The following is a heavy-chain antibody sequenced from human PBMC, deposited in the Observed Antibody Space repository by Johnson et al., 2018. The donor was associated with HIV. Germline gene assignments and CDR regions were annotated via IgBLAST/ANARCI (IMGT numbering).Heavy chain of an antibody. D-gene: IGHD3-9*01. CDR3: AKDTIAGVKGDSLI. Sequence: QVQLVESGGGLVKPGGSLRLSCAASGFTFSSYGMNWVRQAPGKGLEWVAVISYDGSNKYYADSVKGRFTISRDNSKNTLYLQMNSLRAEDTAVYYCAKDTIAGVKGDSLIWGQGTMVTVSS. J-gene: IGHJ3*02. CDR2: ISYDGSNK. CDR1: GFTFSSYG. V-gene: IGHV3-30*18.